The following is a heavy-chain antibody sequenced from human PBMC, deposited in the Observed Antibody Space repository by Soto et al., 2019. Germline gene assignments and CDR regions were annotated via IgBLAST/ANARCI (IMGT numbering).Heavy chain of an antibody. D-gene: IGHD1-7*01. CDR2: IIPIFGAP. V-gene: IGHV1-69*19. CDR3: AREDMELISGAVDNYYAYGLDV. Sequence: QVQLVQSGAEVKKPGASVKVSCKAYGGTFNSYGITWVRQAPGQGLEWMGGIIPIFGAPNYAQRFQGRVTITAAESTTTAYMEVSSLKSEDPAVYSCAREDMELISGAVDNYYAYGLDVWGQGTTVTVSS. CDR1: GGTFNSYG. J-gene: IGHJ6*01.